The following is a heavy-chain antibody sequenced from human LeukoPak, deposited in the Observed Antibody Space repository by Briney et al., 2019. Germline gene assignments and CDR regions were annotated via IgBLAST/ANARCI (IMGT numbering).Heavy chain of an antibody. Sequence: VASVKVSCKAPGYTFTSYGISWVRQAPGQGLEWMGWISAYNGNTNYAQKLQGRVTMTTDTSTSTAYMELRSLRSDDTAVYYCARDLVPMGSWFDPWGQGTLVTVSS. J-gene: IGHJ5*02. CDR3: ARDLVPMGSWFDP. CDR1: GYTFTSYG. D-gene: IGHD2-2*01. V-gene: IGHV1-18*01. CDR2: ISAYNGNT.